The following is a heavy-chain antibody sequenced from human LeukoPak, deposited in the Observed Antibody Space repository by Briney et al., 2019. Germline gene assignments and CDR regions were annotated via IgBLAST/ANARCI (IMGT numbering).Heavy chain of an antibody. CDR3: ARDRAALGNFDY. D-gene: IGHD3-10*01. Sequence: ASVQVSCKVSGITLRELSMHWVRQAPGKGFEWMGGFDPEEGKTIYAQKFQGRITMTEDTSPDTAYLELSSLRSDDTAVYYCARDRAALGNFDYWGQGTLVTVSS. J-gene: IGHJ4*02. CDR2: FDPEEGKT. V-gene: IGHV1-24*01. CDR1: GITLRELS.